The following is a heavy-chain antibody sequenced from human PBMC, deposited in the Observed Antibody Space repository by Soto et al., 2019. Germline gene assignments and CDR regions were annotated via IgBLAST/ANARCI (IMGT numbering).Heavy chain of an antibody. Sequence: GGSLRLSCAASVFPFSSYGMHWVRQAPGKGLEWVAVIWYDGSNKYYADSVKGRFTISRDNSKNTLYLQMNSLRAEDTAVYYCARDYTQLWSQVHYWGQGTLVTVSS. J-gene: IGHJ4*02. CDR3: ARDYTQLWSQVHY. V-gene: IGHV3-33*01. CDR1: VFPFSSYG. D-gene: IGHD5-18*01. CDR2: IWYDGSNK.